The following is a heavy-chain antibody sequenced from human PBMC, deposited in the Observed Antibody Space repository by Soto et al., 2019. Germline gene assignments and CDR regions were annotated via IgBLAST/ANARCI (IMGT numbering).Heavy chain of an antibody. Sequence: EVQLLESGGGLVQPGGSLRLSCAASGFTFSSYTMSWVRQAPGKGLEWISAVSGSGGSTYYADSVKGRFTISRDNSKDTLYLQMNNLRAEDTAVYYCAKATDYNWNDYWGQGTLVTVSS. V-gene: IGHV3-23*01. CDR2: VSGSGGST. CDR1: GFTFSSYT. D-gene: IGHD1-20*01. J-gene: IGHJ4*02. CDR3: AKATDYNWNDY.